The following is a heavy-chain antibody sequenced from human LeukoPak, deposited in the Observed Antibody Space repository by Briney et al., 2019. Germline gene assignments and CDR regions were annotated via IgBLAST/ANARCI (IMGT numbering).Heavy chain of an antibody. CDR3: ARGVANTAMVDY. V-gene: IGHV1-69*04. J-gene: IGHJ4*02. D-gene: IGHD5-18*01. Sequence: SVKVSCKASGGTFSSYAISWVRQAPGRGLEWMGRIIPILGIANYAQKFQGRVTITADKSTSTAYMELSSLRSEDTAVYYCARGVANTAMVDYWGQGTLVTVSS. CDR1: GGTFSSYA. CDR2: IIPILGIA.